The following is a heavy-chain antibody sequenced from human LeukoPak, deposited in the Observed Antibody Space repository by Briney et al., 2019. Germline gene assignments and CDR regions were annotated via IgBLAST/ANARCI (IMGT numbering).Heavy chain of an antibody. CDR2: INSRSSYR. CDR3: ARETESINYYESSGYGWFDP. J-gene: IGHJ5*02. D-gene: IGHD3-22*01. V-gene: IGHV3-21*01. Sequence: GGSLRLSCAASGFTFSSYSMNWVRQAPGKGLEWVSSINSRSSYRYYADSVKGRFTISRDNAKNSLYLQMNSLRAEDTAVYYCARETESINYYESSGYGWFDPWGQGTLVTVSS. CDR1: GFTFSSYS.